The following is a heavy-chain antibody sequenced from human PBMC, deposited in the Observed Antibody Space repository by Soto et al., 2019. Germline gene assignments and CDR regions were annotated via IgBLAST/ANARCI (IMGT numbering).Heavy chain of an antibody. D-gene: IGHD3-3*01. CDR1: GFTFSSYG. J-gene: IGHJ4*02. V-gene: IGHV3-30*18. CDR2: ISYDGSNK. CDR3: AKAEQRTYYDFWSGYSYYFDY. Sequence: GGSLRLSCAASGFTFSSYGMHWVRQAPGKGLEWVAVISYDGSNKYYADSVKGRFTISRDNSKNTLYLQMNSLRAEDTAVYYCAKAEQRTYYDFWSGYSYYFDYWGQGTLVTVSS.